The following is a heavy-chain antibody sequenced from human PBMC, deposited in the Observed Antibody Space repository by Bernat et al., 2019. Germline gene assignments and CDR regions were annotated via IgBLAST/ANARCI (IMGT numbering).Heavy chain of an antibody. Sequence: EVQLVESGGGLVQPGGSLRLSCAASGFTFSNSRMHWVRQGPGEGLVWVSCIDRDGITTYNADSVKGRFTISRDNAKNTLFLQMNSLGLDDTAVYYCASLGGSGDGRDRWGQGTLVTVSS. D-gene: IGHD3-10*01. V-gene: IGHV3-74*01. J-gene: IGHJ5*02. CDR3: ASLGGSGDGRDR. CDR2: IDRDGITT. CDR1: GFTFSNSR.